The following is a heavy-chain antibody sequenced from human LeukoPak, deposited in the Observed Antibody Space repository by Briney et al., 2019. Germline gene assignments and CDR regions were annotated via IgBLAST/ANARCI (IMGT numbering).Heavy chain of an antibody. CDR2: IHTSGST. J-gene: IGHJ4*02. CDR1: GGSISSYY. D-gene: IGHD6-19*01. Sequence: PSETLSLTCTVSGGSISSYYWSWIRQPAGKGLEWIGRIHTSGSTNYNPSLKCRVIMSVDTSKNQFSLQVTSVTAADAAVYYCARAWQWLPLDSWGQGTLVTVSS. CDR3: ARAWQWLPLDS. V-gene: IGHV4-4*07.